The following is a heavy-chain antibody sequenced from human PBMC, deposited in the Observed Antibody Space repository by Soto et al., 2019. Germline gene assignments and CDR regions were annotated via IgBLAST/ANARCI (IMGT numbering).Heavy chain of an antibody. CDR2: INPAGNAK. J-gene: IGHJ4*02. D-gene: IGHD2-21*01. CDR1: AFTLSAFW. V-gene: IGHV3-7*02. Sequence: EVQLVQSGGGLVQPGGSLRLSCEASAFTLSAFWMNWVRQTPRKGLEWVANINPAGNAKVYVDSVKGRFTVSRHNTQNSVYLQMDSLRVEDTAVYYCAGCGDNVCYWGQGMLVTVSS. CDR3: AGCGDNVCY.